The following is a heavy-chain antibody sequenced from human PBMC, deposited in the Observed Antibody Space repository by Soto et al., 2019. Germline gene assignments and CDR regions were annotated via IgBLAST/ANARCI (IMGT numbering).Heavy chain of an antibody. V-gene: IGHV4-31*03. D-gene: IGHD3-3*01. CDR3: AREERSGYYGADY. CDR1: GYSISSGGYD. J-gene: IGHJ4*02. CDR2: IFYDGRT. Sequence: QVQLQETGPGLVKPSQTLSLTCTVSGYSISSGGYDWSWIRQFPGRGLEWSGYIFYDGRTGYNPSLKSRISLSVDSSKNQFSLRLSSVTAADTAVYFCAREERSGYYGADYWGQGTLVTVSS.